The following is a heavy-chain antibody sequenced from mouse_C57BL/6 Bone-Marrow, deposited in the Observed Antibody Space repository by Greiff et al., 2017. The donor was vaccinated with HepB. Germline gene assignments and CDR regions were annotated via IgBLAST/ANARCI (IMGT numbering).Heavy chain of an antibody. CDR2: ISYDGSN. J-gene: IGHJ2*01. CDR3: ARDPELDYFDY. Sequence: EVKLQESGPGLVKPSQSLSLTCSVTGYSITSGYYWNWIRQFPGNKLEWMGYISYDGSNNYNPSLKNRISITRDTSKNQFFLKLNSVTTEDTATYYCARDPELDYFDYWGQGTTLTVSS. CDR1: GYSITSGYY. V-gene: IGHV3-6*01. D-gene: IGHD4-1*01.